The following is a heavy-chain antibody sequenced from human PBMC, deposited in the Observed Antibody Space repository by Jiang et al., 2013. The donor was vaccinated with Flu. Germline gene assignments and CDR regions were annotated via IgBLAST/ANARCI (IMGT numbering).Heavy chain of an antibody. CDR2: IRYDGSNK. V-gene: IGHV3-30*02. J-gene: IGHJ6*03. CDR3: AKGRRYCSSTSCLNMDV. Sequence: FIRYDGSNKYYADSVKGRFTISRDNSKNTLYLQMNSLRAEDTAVYYCAKGRRYCSSTSCLNMDVWGKGTTVTVSS. D-gene: IGHD2-2*01.